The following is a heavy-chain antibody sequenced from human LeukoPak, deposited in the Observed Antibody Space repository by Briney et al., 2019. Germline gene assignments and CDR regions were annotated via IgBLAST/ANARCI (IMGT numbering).Heavy chain of an antibody. D-gene: IGHD2-15*01. Sequence: SQTLSLTCTVSGGSISSGDYYWGWLRQPPGTGLEWVGYIYYSGSTYYNPSLKSRVTISVDTSKNQFSLKLSSVTAADTAVYYCARDPLKGYPYGMDVWGKGTTVTVSS. CDR2: IYYSGST. CDR3: ARDPLKGYPYGMDV. V-gene: IGHV4-30-4*01. J-gene: IGHJ6*04. CDR1: GGSISSGDYY.